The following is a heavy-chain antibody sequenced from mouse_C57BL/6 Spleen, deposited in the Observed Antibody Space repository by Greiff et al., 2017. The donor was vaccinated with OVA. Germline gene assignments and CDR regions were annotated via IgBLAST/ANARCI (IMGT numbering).Heavy chain of an antibody. J-gene: IGHJ4*01. CDR2: IYPGSGNT. Sequence: VKLQESGAELVRPGASVKLSCKASGYTFTDYYINWVKQRPGQGLEWIARIYPGSGNTYYNEKFKGKATLTAEKSSSTAYMQLSSLTSEDSAVYFCAREDYYSFYAMDYWGQGTSVTVSS. V-gene: IGHV1-76*01. CDR1: GYTFTDYY. CDR3: AREDYYSFYAMDY. D-gene: IGHD2-12*01.